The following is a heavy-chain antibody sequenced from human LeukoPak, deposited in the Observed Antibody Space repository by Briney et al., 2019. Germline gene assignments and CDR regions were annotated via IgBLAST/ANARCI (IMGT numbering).Heavy chain of an antibody. Sequence: PGGSLRLSCAASGFTFSSYAMHWVRQAPGKGLEGVAVISYDGSNKYYADSVKGRFTISRDNSKNTLYLQMNSLRAEDTAVYYCATPGYNWNDGHLDYWGQGTLVTVSS. CDR1: GFTFSSYA. J-gene: IGHJ4*02. CDR2: ISYDGSNK. V-gene: IGHV3-30*04. CDR3: ATPGYNWNDGHLDY. D-gene: IGHD1-20*01.